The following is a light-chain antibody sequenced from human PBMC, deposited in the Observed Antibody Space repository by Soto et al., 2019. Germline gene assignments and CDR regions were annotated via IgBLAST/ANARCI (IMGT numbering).Light chain of an antibody. CDR2: GAS. CDR1: QSVSSN. CDR3: QQYNNWPRT. V-gene: IGKV3-15*01. J-gene: IGKJ1*01. Sequence: VMTQSPATLSVSKGERASLSCRASQSVSSNLAWYQQKPGQAPRLLIYGASTRATCIPARFSGSGSGTEFTLTISSLQSEDFAVYYCQQYNNWPRTFGQGTNVDIK.